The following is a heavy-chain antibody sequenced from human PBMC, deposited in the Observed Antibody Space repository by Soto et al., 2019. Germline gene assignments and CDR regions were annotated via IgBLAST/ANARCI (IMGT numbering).Heavy chain of an antibody. Sequence: QVQLVESGGGVVQPGGSLKLSWAASGFTFIGYGIHWVRQAQGKGLGWVAVIPYDGSNKYYADSVKGRFTISRDNSKNTLYLQMNSLRAEDTAVYYCAKDVAQEDYYYYMDVWGKGTTVTVSS. CDR1: GFTFIGYG. J-gene: IGHJ6*03. CDR3: AKDVAQEDYYYYMDV. V-gene: IGHV3-30*18. D-gene: IGHD2-15*01. CDR2: IPYDGSNK.